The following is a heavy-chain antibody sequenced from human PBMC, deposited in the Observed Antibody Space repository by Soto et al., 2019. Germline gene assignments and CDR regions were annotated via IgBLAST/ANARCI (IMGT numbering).Heavy chain of an antibody. V-gene: IGHV3-74*01. CDR3: ARDYMARGSYFNSFEP. CDR2: IKSDGSST. Sequence: PEGTLRLSRTASGFIFSRYWMHWVRQAPGKGLVWVSRIKSDGSSTTNADSVKGRCTSSTDNSRNTVYLQMNSLRTEDTAMYYRARDYMARGSYFNSFEPSGKGTLVTVAS. CDR1: GFIFSRYW. D-gene: IGHD3-10*01. J-gene: IGHJ5*02.